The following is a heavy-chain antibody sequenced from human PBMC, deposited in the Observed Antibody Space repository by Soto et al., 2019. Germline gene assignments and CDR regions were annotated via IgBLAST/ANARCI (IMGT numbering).Heavy chain of an antibody. CDR2: ISYDGSNK. V-gene: IGHV3-30*18. D-gene: IGHD4-17*01. J-gene: IGHJ4*02. CDR1: GFTFSSYG. CDR3: AKGLDYGDYAETSDFDY. Sequence: QVQLVESGGGVVQPGRSPRLSCAASGFTFSSYGMHWVRQAPGKGLEWVAVISYDGSNKYYADSVKGRFTISRDNSKNTLYLQMNSLRAEDTAVYYCAKGLDYGDYAETSDFDYWGQGTLVTVSS.